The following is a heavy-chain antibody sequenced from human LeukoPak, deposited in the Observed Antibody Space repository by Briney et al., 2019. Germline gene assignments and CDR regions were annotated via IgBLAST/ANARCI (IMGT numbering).Heavy chain of an antibody. CDR3: VSFYETY. V-gene: IGHV3-7*01. Sequence: LEWVANIKQDGSEKYYVDSVKGRFTISKDNAKHTVYLQMNSLRAEDTAVYYCVSFYETYWGRGTLVTVSS. CDR2: IKQDGSEK. J-gene: IGHJ4*02. D-gene: IGHD2/OR15-2a*01.